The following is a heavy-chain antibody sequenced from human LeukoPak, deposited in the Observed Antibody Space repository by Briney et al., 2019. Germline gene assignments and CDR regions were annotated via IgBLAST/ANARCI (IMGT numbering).Heavy chain of an antibody. V-gene: IGHV4-59*08. CDR2: IDDSGTT. D-gene: IGHD3-3*01. J-gene: IGHJ4*02. CDR1: GGSISSYY. Sequence: SDTLSLTCTVSGGSISSYYWSWIRQPPGKGLEWIGYIDDSGTTNYNPSLKSRVTISVDTSKNQFPLKLSSVTAADTAVYYCARLNYDFWRGYYFDYWGQGTLVTVSS. CDR3: ARLNYDFWRGYYFDY.